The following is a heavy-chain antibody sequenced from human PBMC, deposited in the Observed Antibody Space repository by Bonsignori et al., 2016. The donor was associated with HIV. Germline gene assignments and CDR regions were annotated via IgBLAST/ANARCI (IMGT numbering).Heavy chain of an antibody. CDR2: ISSSSSYI. D-gene: IGHD3-10*01. CDR3: ARDMVRGVPYTPDAFDI. J-gene: IGHJ3*02. Sequence: VRQAPGKGLEWVSSISSSSSYIYYADSVKGRFTISRDNAKNSLYLQVNSLRAEDTAVYYCARDMVRGVPYTPDAFDIWGQGTMVTVSS. V-gene: IGHV3-21*01.